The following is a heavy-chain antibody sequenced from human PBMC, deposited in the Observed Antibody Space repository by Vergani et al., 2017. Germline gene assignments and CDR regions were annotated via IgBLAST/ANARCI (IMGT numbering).Heavy chain of an antibody. D-gene: IGHD3/OR15-3a*01. Sequence: QVQLQQWGAGLLKPSETLSLTCAVYGGSFSGYYWSWIRQPPGKGLEWIGEINHSGSTNYNPSLKSRVTISVDTSKNQFSLKLSSVTAADTAVYYCARGVGPADAFDIWGQGTTVTVSS. CDR2: INHSGST. CDR3: ARGVGPADAFDI. V-gene: IGHV4-34*01. CDR1: GGSFSGYY. J-gene: IGHJ3*02.